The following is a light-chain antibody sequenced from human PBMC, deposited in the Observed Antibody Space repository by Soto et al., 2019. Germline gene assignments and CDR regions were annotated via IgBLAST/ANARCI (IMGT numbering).Light chain of an antibody. CDR2: EVS. J-gene: IGLJ1*01. V-gene: IGLV2-14*01. CDR3: SSYTSSSTYV. CDR1: SSDVGGYNY. Sequence: QSALTQPPSASGSPGQSVTISCTGTSSDVGGYNYVSWYQQHPGKAPKLMIYEVSKRPSGVSNRFSGSKSGNTASLTISGLLAEDEADYYCSSYTSSSTYVFGTGTKLTVL.